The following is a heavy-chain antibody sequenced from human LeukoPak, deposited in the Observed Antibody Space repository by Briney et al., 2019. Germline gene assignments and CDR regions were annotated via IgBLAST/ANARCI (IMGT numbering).Heavy chain of an antibody. CDR2: ISSSGSTI. CDR1: GFTFRNYG. CDR3: AELGITMIGGV. D-gene: IGHD3-10*02. J-gene: IGHJ6*04. Sequence: GGSLRLSCAASGFTFRNYGMSWVRQAPGKGLEWVSYISSSGSTIYYADSVKGRFTISRDNAKNSLYLQMNSLRAEDTAVYYCAELGITMIGGVWGKGTTVTISS. V-gene: IGHV3-48*04.